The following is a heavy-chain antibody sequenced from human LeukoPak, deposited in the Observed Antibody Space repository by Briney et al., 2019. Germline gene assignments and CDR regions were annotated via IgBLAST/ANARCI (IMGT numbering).Heavy chain of an antibody. CDR2: IYTSGST. D-gene: IGHD3-3*01. CDR3: ARRGTIFGPESL. Sequence: SETLSLTCTVSGGSISSYYWSWIRQPAGKGLEWIGRIYTSGSTNYNPSLKSRVTMSVDTSKNPFSLKLSSVTAADTAVYFCARRGTIFGPESLWGRGTLVTVSS. CDR1: GGSISSYY. J-gene: IGHJ2*01. V-gene: IGHV4-4*07.